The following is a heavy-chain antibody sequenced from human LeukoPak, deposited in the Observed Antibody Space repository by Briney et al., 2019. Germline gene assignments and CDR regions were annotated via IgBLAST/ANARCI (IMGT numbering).Heavy chain of an antibody. D-gene: IGHD2-2*02. CDR3: ARAGVPAAILEQPGLYYFDY. J-gene: IGHJ4*02. Sequence: ASVKVSCKASGYTFTSYYMHWVRQAPGQGLEWMGIINPSGGSTSYAQKFQGRVTMTRDTSTSTVYLELSSLRSEDSAVYYCARAGVPAAILEQPGLYYFDYWGQGTLVTVSS. CDR1: GYTFTSYY. V-gene: IGHV1-46*01. CDR2: INPSGGST.